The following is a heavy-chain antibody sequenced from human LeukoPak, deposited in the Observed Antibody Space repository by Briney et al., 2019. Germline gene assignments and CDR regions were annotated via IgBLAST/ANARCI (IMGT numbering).Heavy chain of an antibody. Sequence: SETLSLTCTVSGGSVSSGGYYWSWIRQPPGKGLEWIGYIYYNGSTNYNPSLKSRVTVSVDTSKNQFSLKLSSVTAADTAVYYCARVTMVRGVPDYWGQGTLVTVSS. CDR2: IYYNGST. J-gene: IGHJ4*02. CDR3: ARVTMVRGVPDY. D-gene: IGHD3-10*01. V-gene: IGHV4-61*08. CDR1: GGSVSSGGYY.